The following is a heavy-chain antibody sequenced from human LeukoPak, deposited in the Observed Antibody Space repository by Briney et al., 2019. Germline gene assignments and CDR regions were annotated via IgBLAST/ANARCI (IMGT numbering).Heavy chain of an antibody. CDR3: ARNLYDSRGYSHFDP. Sequence: ASVKVSCKASGYTFTNHGISWVRQAPAQGLEWMGWISTNNGNTNYAQKIQGRVTMTTDTSASTAYMELRSLRSDDTAMYYCARNLYDSRGYSHFDPWGQGTLVTVSS. V-gene: IGHV1-18*01. CDR2: ISTNNGNT. J-gene: IGHJ5*02. CDR1: GYTFTNHG. D-gene: IGHD3-22*01.